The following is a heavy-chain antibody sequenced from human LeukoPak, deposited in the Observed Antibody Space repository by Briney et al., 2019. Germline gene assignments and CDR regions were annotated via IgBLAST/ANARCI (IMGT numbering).Heavy chain of an antibody. V-gene: IGHV4-39*07. CDR2: IYSSGST. J-gene: IGHJ4*02. D-gene: IGHD3-10*01. Sequence: SETLSLTCTVSGDSISSSPYYWGWIRQSPGKGLEWIGSIYSSGSTYYNPSLRSRVTISVDTSKNQFSLKLSSVTAADTAVYYCARDPITMVRGVISPFDYWGQGTLVTVSS. CDR1: GDSISSSPYY. CDR3: ARDPITMVRGVISPFDY.